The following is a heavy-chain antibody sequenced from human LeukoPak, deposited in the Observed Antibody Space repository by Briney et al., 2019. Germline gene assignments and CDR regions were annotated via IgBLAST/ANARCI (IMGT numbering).Heavy chain of an antibody. D-gene: IGHD5/OR15-5a*01. Sequence: GESLRIYCQGYGYSFTSYWMSWVRQMPGTGLEWMGRIDPSDSYTNYSPSFQGHVTISADRSLSTAYLQWSSLKASDTAMYYCARNRRIYEEVYWGQGTLVTVSS. CDR1: GYSFTSYW. CDR2: IDPSDSYT. J-gene: IGHJ4*02. CDR3: ARNRRIYEEVY. V-gene: IGHV5-10-1*01.